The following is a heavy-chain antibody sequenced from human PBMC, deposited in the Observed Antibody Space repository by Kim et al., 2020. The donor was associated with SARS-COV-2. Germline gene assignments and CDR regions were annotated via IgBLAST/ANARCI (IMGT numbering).Heavy chain of an antibody. V-gene: IGHV4-34*01. J-gene: IGHJ4*02. CDR3: ARGGRFYGDYAHSFDY. Sequence: SETLSLTCAVYGGSFSGYYWSWIRQPPGKGLEWIGEINHSGSTNYNPSLKSRVTISVDTSKNQFSLKLSSVTAADTAVYYCARGGRFYGDYAHSFDYWGQGTLVTVSS. D-gene: IGHD4-17*01. CDR2: INHSGST. CDR1: GGSFSGYY.